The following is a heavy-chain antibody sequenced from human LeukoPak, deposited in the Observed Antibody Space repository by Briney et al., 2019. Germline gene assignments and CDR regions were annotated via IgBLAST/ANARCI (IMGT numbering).Heavy chain of an antibody. Sequence: GASVKVSCKASGYTFTSYGISWVRQAPGQGLEWMGWISAYNGNTNYAQKLQGRVTMTTDTSTSTAYMELRSLRSDDTAVYYCARGSPRRGYSYGIIDYWGQGTLVTVSS. CDR2: ISAYNGNT. J-gene: IGHJ4*02. D-gene: IGHD5-18*01. V-gene: IGHV1-18*01. CDR1: GYTFTSYG. CDR3: ARGSPRRGYSYGIIDY.